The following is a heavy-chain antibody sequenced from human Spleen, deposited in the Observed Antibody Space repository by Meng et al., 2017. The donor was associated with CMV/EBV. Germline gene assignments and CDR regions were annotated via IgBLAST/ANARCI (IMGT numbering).Heavy chain of an antibody. CDR3: ARAGITGRDFDY. D-gene: IGHD1-20*01. CDR2: INHSGST. J-gene: IGHJ4*02. CDR1: GGSFCGSY. Sequence: CAFYGGSFCGSYWSWFPQPPGQGLEWIGEINHSGSTNYNPSLKSRVTISVDTSKNQFSLKLSSVTAADTAVYYCARAGITGRDFDYWGQGTLVTVSS. V-gene: IGHV4-34*01.